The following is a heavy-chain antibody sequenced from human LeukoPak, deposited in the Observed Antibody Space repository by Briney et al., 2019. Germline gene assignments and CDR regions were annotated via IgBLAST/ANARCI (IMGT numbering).Heavy chain of an antibody. CDR3: AKRSRDSSGWFDY. CDR1: GFTFSSYG. CDR2: IRYDGSNK. D-gene: IGHD6-19*01. V-gene: IGHV3-30*02. Sequence: GGSLRLSCAASGFTFSSYGMHWVRQAPGNGLEWVAFIRYDGSNKYYADSVKGRFTISRDNSKNTLYLQMNSLRAEDTAVYYCAKRSRDSSGWFDYWGQGTLVTVSS. J-gene: IGHJ4*02.